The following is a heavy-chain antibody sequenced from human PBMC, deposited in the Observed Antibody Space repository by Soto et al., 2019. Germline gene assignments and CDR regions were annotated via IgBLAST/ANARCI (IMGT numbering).Heavy chain of an antibody. J-gene: IGHJ4*02. D-gene: IGHD2-2*02. CDR3: ARGRYCTSTNCYTDFDY. Sequence: HPGGSLRLSCAASGFTFSSYAINWVRQAPGKGLEWVSSISGNGSNTYYADSVKGRFTISRDNSKNTLYLQMNSLRADDTAVFYCARGRYCTSTNCYTDFDYWGQGT. CDR1: GFTFSSYA. V-gene: IGHV3-23*01. CDR2: ISGNGSNT.